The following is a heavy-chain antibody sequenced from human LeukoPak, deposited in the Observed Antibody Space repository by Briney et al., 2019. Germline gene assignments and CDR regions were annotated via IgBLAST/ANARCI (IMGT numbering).Heavy chain of an antibody. D-gene: IGHD6-13*01. V-gene: IGHV3-23*01. CDR3: ARRSGSSWSSFDY. Sequence: GGSLRHSCAASGFTFSSYAMSWVRQAPGKGLEWVSGISGFGGSTYYAPSVKGRLTISRDNFGNMLYLHLDSLRVEDTAIYYCARRSGSSWSSFDYWGQGALVTVSS. J-gene: IGHJ4*02. CDR2: ISGFGGST. CDR1: GFTFSSYA.